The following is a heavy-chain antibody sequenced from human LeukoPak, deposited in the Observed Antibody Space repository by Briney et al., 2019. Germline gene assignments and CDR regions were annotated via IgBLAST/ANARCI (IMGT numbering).Heavy chain of an antibody. Sequence: ASVKVSCKASGYTFTSYAMHWVRQAPGQRLEWMGWINAGNGNTKYSQKFQGRVTITRDTSASTAYMELSSLRSEDTAVYYCARDLSVVIRVFDYWGQGTLVTVSS. CDR3: ARDLSVVIRVFDY. CDR2: INAGNGNT. V-gene: IGHV1-3*01. CDR1: GYTFTSYA. D-gene: IGHD3-22*01. J-gene: IGHJ4*02.